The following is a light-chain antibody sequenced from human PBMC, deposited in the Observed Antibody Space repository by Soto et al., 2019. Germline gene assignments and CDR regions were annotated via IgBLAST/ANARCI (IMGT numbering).Light chain of an antibody. CDR3: QQYENIPT. CDR2: DAS. Sequence: DIQMTQFPSSLSASVGDRVTITCQASQNINNYLNWYQQKPGRAPKLLIYDASNLEAGVPSRFRGIGSGTDFTFTISRMKPEDIATYYCQQYENIPTFGQGTRLEIK. J-gene: IGKJ5*01. V-gene: IGKV1-33*01. CDR1: QNINNY.